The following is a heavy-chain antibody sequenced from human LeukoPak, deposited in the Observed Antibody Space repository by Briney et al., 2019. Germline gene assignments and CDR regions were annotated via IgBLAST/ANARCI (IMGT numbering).Heavy chain of an antibody. J-gene: IGHJ4*02. CDR2: ISTSTTTI. CDR3: ARGGVVPVD. V-gene: IGHV3-48*04. D-gene: IGHD2-2*01. Sequence: GGSLRLSCEASGFTFSSYSMNWVRQAPGKGLEWISYISTSTTTIYYANSVKGRFTISRDNAKNSLYLQMNSLRAEDTAVYYCARGGVVPVDWGQGTLVTVSS. CDR1: GFTFSSYS.